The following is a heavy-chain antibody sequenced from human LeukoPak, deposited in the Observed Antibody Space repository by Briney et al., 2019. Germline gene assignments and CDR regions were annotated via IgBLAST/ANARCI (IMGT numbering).Heavy chain of an antibody. CDR3: ARVRVAVAGVFDY. J-gene: IGHJ4*02. V-gene: IGHV4-31*03. CDR1: GGSISSGGYY. CDR2: IYYSGST. Sequence: PSETLSLTCTVSGGSISSGGYYWSWIRQHPGKGLEWIGYIYYSGSTYYNPSLKSRVTISVDTSKNQFSLKLSSVTAADTAVYYCARVRVAVAGVFDYWGQGTLVTVSS. D-gene: IGHD6-19*01.